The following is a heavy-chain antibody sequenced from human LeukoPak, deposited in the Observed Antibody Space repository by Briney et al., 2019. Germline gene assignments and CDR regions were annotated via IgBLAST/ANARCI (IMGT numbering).Heavy chain of an antibody. J-gene: IGHJ5*02. Sequence: SETLSLTCTVSGYSISSGYYWGWIRQPPGKGLEWIGSIYHSGSTYYNPSLKSRVTISVDTSKNQFSLKLSSVTAADTAVYYCARHMSRYNWFDPWGQGTLVTVSS. CDR1: GYSISSGYY. CDR2: IYHSGST. D-gene: IGHD2-21*01. V-gene: IGHV4-38-2*02. CDR3: ARHMSRYNWFDP.